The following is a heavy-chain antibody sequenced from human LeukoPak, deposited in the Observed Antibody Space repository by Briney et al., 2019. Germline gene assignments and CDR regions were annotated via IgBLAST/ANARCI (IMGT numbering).Heavy chain of an antibody. CDR2: ISYDGSNK. V-gene: IGHV3-30*19. D-gene: IGHD6-19*01. CDR1: GFTFSSYG. CDR3: ARASGYSSGWQGFAFFDY. J-gene: IGHJ4*02. Sequence: LSGGSLRLSCAASGFTFSSYGMHWVRQAPGKGLEWVAVISYDGSNKYYADSVKGRFTIPRDNSKNTLYLQMNSLRAEDTAVYYCARASGYSSGWQGFAFFDYWGQGTLVTVSS.